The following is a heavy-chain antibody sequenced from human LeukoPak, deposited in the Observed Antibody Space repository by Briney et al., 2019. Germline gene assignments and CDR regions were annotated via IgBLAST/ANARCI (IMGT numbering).Heavy chain of an antibody. CDR1: GGSISSYY. D-gene: IGHD3-3*01. CDR2: IYYSRST. J-gene: IGHJ4*02. Sequence: SETLSLTCTVSGGSISSYYWSWIRQPPGKGLEWIGYIYYSRSTNYNPSLKSQVTISVDTSKNQFSLKLSSVTAADTAVYYCARRVYDFWSGLSFAGFDYWGQGTLVTVSS. CDR3: ARRVYDFWSGLSFAGFDY. V-gene: IGHV4-59*08.